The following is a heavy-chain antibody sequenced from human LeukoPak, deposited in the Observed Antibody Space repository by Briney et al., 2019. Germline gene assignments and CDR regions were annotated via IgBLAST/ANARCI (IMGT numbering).Heavy chain of an antibody. CDR2: ISGSGGST. D-gene: IGHD3-3*01. V-gene: IGHV3-23*01. J-gene: IGHJ6*03. CDR3: AKDPRDYDFWSGYSYYMDV. Sequence: GGSLRLSCAASGFTFSSYAMSWVRQAPGKGLEWVSAISGSGGSTYYADSVKGRLTISRDNSKNTLYLQMNSLRAEDTAVYSCAKDPRDYDFWSGYSYYMDVWGKGTTVTVSS. CDR1: GFTFSSYA.